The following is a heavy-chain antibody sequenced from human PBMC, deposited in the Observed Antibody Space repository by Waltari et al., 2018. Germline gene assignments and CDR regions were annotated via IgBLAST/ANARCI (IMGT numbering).Heavy chain of an antibody. D-gene: IGHD6-13*01. CDR1: GYTFTGYY. CDR2: INPNSGGT. Sequence: QVQLVQSGAEVKKPGASVTVSCKPSGYTFTGYYMHWVRQAPGQGLEWMGWINPNSGGTNYAQKFQGRVTMTRDTSISTAYMELSRLRSDDTAVYYCARVGPGAAAGPDNFDYWGQGTLVTVSS. J-gene: IGHJ4*02. CDR3: ARVGPGAAAGPDNFDY. V-gene: IGHV1-2*02.